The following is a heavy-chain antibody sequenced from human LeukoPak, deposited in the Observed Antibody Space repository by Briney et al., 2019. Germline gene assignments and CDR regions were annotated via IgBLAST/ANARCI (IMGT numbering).Heavy chain of an antibody. D-gene: IGHD6-13*01. V-gene: IGHV4-59*01. CDR1: GGSISSYY. CDR2: IYYSGST. CDR3: ARVFGSSWPYYNWFDP. Sequence: SETLSLTCTVSGGSISSYYWSWIRQPPGKGLEWIGYIYYSGSTNYNPSLKSRVTISVDTSKNQFSLKLSSVTAADTAVHYCARVFGSSWPYYNWFDPWGQGTLVTASS. J-gene: IGHJ5*02.